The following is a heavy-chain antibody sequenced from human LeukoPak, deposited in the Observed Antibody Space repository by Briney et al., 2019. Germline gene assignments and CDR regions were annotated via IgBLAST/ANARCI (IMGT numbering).Heavy chain of an antibody. CDR3: ATTYSNYGECHY. Sequence: GESLKISCKGSGYSFTSYWIGWVRQMPGKGLEWMGIIYPGDSDTKYSPSFQGQVTISADKSISTAYLQWNNLKASDTAMYYCATTYSNYGECHYWGQGTLVTVSS. D-gene: IGHD4-11*01. CDR1: GYSFTSYW. CDR2: IYPGDSDT. V-gene: IGHV5-51*01. J-gene: IGHJ4*02.